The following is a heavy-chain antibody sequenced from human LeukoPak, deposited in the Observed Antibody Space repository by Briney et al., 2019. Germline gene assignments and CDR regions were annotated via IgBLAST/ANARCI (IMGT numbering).Heavy chain of an antibody. V-gene: IGHV3-30*18. Sequence: PGRSLRLSCAASGFTFSSYGMHWVRQAPGKGLEWVAVISYDGSNKYYADSVKGRFTISRDNSKNTLYLQMNSLRAEDTAVYYCAKSPYHDSSIDYWGQGTLVTVSS. D-gene: IGHD3-22*01. J-gene: IGHJ4*02. CDR3: AKSPYHDSSIDY. CDR2: ISYDGSNK. CDR1: GFTFSSYG.